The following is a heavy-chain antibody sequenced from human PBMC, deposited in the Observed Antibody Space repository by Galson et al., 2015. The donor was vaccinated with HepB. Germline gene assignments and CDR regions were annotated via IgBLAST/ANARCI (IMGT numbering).Heavy chain of an antibody. D-gene: IGHD5-12*01. CDR3: ARDLDGSSGYGGGAFDI. CDR1: GFTFSSYW. Sequence: SLRLSCAASGFTFSSYWMSWVRQAPGKGLEWVANIKQDGSEKYYVDSVKGRFTISRDNAKSSLYLQMNSLRAEDTAVYYCARDLDGSSGYGGGAFDIWGQGTMVTVSS. J-gene: IGHJ3*02. CDR2: IKQDGSEK. V-gene: IGHV3-7*03.